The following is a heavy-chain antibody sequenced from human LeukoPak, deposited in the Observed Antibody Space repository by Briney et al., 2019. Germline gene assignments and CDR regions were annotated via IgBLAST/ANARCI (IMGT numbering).Heavy chain of an antibody. Sequence: PGGSLRLSCAASGFTFSNYWMSWVRQAPGKGLEWVANIKQDGSEKYYVDSVKGRFTISRDNAKNSLYLQMNSLRAEDTAVYYCARGTYSSGWGRNYYYGMDVWGQGTTVTVSS. J-gene: IGHJ6*02. CDR1: GFTFSNYW. D-gene: IGHD6-19*01. CDR2: IKQDGSEK. V-gene: IGHV3-7*01. CDR3: ARGTYSSGWGRNYYYGMDV.